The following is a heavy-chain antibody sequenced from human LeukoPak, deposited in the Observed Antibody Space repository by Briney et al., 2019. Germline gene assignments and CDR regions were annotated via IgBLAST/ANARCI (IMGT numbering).Heavy chain of an antibody. D-gene: IGHD4-17*01. CDR2: ISWNSGSL. J-gene: IGHJ4*02. Sequence: GGSLRLSCAASGFTFDDYAMHWVRQAPGKGLEWVSGISWNSGSLGYADSVKGRFTISRDNAKNSLYLQMNSLRAEDTALYYCARDIFQAPRYGAPDYWGQGTLVTVSS. CDR1: GFTFDDYA. CDR3: ARDIFQAPRYGAPDY. V-gene: IGHV3-9*01.